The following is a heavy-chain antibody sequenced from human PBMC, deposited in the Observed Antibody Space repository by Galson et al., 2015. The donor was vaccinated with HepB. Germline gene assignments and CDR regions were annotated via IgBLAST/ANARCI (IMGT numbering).Heavy chain of an antibody. CDR3: AKDQARSGSGPSLFDY. J-gene: IGHJ4*02. CDR1: GFPLNIYV. V-gene: IGHV3-23*01. D-gene: IGHD3-10*01. CDR2: IRGSGWST. Sequence: SLRLSCAASGFPLNIYVMSWVRHTPDKGLEWVAAIRGSGWSTYYADSVKGRFTISRDNYKNMVYLQMNSLRAEDTAIYFCAKDQARSGSGPSLFDYWGQGTLVTVSS.